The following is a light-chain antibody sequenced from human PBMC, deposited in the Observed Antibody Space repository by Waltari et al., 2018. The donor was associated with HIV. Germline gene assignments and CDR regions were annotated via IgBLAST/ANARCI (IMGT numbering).Light chain of an antibody. CDR3: SSYTGSSTLVV. V-gene: IGLV2-14*01. J-gene: IGLJ2*01. CDR1: SSDIGGYNY. Sequence: QSALTQPASVSGSPGQSIPISCTGPSSDIGGYNYVSWYQQHPGKAPKRMIYEVSYRPSGISNRFSGSKSGNTASLTISGLQADDEADYYCSSYTGSSTLVVFGGGTKLIVL. CDR2: EVS.